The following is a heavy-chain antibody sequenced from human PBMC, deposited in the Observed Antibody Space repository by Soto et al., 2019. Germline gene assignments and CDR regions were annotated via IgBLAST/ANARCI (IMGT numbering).Heavy chain of an antibody. D-gene: IGHD6-6*01. CDR1: GFTFSSYS. CDR3: AKDLCSSSCGMDV. CDR2: ISGSGGST. Sequence: PGGSLSLSCAASGFTFSSYSMSWVRQAPGKGLEWVSAISGSGGSTYYADSVKGRFTISRDNSKNTLYLQTNSLRAEDTAVYYCAKDLCSSSCGMDVWGQGTTVTVSS. J-gene: IGHJ6*02. V-gene: IGHV3-23*01.